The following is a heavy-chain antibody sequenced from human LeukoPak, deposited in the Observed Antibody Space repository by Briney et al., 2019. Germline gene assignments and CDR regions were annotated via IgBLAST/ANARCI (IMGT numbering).Heavy chain of an antibody. J-gene: IGHJ6*02. CDR3: ARADTAMVYYYHYGMDV. CDR1: GFTVSSNY. V-gene: IGHV3-66*01. D-gene: IGHD5-18*01. Sequence: GGSLRLSCAASGFTVSSNYMSWVRQAPGKGLEWVSVIYSGGSTYYADSVKGRFTISRDNSKNTLYLQMNSLRAEDTAVYYCARADTAMVYYYHYGMDVWGQGTTVTVSS. CDR2: IYSGGST.